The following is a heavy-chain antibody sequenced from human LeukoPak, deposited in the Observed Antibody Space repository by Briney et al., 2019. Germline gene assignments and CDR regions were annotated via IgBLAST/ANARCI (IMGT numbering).Heavy chain of an antibody. J-gene: IGHJ4*02. V-gene: IGHV4-34*01. CDR2: INHSGST. CDR1: GGSFSGYY. CDR3: ASVYDFWSGYYYFDY. D-gene: IGHD3-3*01. Sequence: SETLSLTCAVYGGSFSGYYWSWIRQPPGKGLEWIGEINHSGSTNYNPSLKSRVTISVDTSKNQFSLKLSSVTAADTAVYYYASVYDFWSGYYYFDYWGQGTLVTVSS.